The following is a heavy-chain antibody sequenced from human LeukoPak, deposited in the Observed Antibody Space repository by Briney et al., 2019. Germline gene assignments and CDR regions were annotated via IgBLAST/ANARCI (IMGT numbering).Heavy chain of an antibody. Sequence: SETLSLTCTVSGYSISSGYYWGWVRQPPGKGLEWIGSIYHSGNTHYNPSLKSRLSMSVDTSRNHFSLKLSSVTAADTAVYYCAKSHYYGDWYFDLWGRGTLVTVS. J-gene: IGHJ2*01. CDR3: AKSHYYGDWYFDL. D-gene: IGHD3-10*01. V-gene: IGHV4-38-2*02. CDR2: IYHSGNT. CDR1: GYSISSGYY.